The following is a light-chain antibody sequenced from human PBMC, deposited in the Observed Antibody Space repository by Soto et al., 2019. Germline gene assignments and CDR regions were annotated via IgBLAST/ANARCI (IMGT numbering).Light chain of an antibody. CDR3: QMWDRSSDHPV. Sequence: SYELTQPPSVSVAPGQTARITCGTSNLGSESVHWYQQKSGQAPLLVVYDDSDRPSGIPERFSGANSGYTATLTIGRVEAGDEADYYCQMWDRSSDHPVFGGGTKVTVL. V-gene: IGLV3-21*02. CDR1: NLGSES. J-gene: IGLJ2*01. CDR2: DDS.